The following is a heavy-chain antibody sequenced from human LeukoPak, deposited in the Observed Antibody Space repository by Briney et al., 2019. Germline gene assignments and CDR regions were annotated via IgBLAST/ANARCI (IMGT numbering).Heavy chain of an antibody. D-gene: IGHD3-9*01. CDR1: GYSLTSYW. CDR2: IYPGDSDT. Sequence: GESLKISCKGSGYSLTSYWIGWVRQMPGKGLEWMGSIYPGDSDTRYSPSFQGQVTISADKSISTAYLQWRSLKASDTAMYYCARLDRYFDCSDYWGQGTLVTVSS. V-gene: IGHV5-51*01. CDR3: ARLDRYFDCSDY. J-gene: IGHJ4*02.